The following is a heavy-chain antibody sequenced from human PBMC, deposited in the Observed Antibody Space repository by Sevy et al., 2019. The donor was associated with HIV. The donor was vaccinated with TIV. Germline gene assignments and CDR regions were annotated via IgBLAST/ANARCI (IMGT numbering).Heavy chain of an antibody. CDR3: ARAGSSGWEGYYYYYMDV. V-gene: IGHV1-8*03. CDR2: MNPNSGNT. D-gene: IGHD6-19*01. CDR1: GYTFTSYD. Sequence: ASMKVSCKASGYTFTSYDINWVRQATGQGLEWMGWMNPNSGNTGYAQKFQGRVTITRNTSISTAYMELSSLRSEDTAVYYCARAGSSGWEGYYYYYMDVWGKGTTVTVSS. J-gene: IGHJ6*03.